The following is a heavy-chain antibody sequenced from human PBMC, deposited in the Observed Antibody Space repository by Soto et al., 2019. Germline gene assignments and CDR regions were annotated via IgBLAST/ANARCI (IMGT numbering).Heavy chain of an antibody. Sequence: QVQLVQSGAEVKKPGSSVKVSCKASGGTFGSYAISWVRQAPGQGLECMGGIIPIPGTANYAQKFQGRVTIAADESTSTAYMELSSLRPEDTAVYYCARSQGSSTSLEIYYYYYYGMDVWGQGTTVTVSS. CDR1: GGTFGSYA. D-gene: IGHD2-2*01. V-gene: IGHV1-69*01. J-gene: IGHJ6*02. CDR3: ARSQGSSTSLEIYYYYYYGMDV. CDR2: IIPIPGTA.